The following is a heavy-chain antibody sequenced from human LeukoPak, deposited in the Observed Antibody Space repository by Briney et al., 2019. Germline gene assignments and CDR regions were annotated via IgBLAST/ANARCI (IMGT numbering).Heavy chain of an antibody. D-gene: IGHD6-19*01. CDR2: ISSSSSYI. J-gene: IGHJ4*02. Sequence: GGSLRLSCAASGFTFSSYSMNWVRQAPGEGLEWVSSISSSSSYIYYADSVKGRFTISRDNAKSSLYLQMNSLRAEDTAVYYCARDLIPAVAGPDWGQGTLVTVSS. V-gene: IGHV3-21*01. CDR3: ARDLIPAVAGPD. CDR1: GFTFSSYS.